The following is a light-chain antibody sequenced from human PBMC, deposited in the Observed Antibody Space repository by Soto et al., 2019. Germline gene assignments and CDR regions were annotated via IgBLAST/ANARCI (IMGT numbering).Light chain of an antibody. CDR1: QSVSSSY. CDR3: HQYGSSSWT. V-gene: IGKV3-20*01. CDR2: GAS. J-gene: IGKJ1*01. Sequence: EIVLTQSPGTLSLSPGERATLSCRASQSVSSSYLAWYQQKPGQAPRLLIYGASSRATGIPDRFSGSGSETDFTLTISRLEPEDFAVYYCHQYGSSSWTFVQRTKVQ.